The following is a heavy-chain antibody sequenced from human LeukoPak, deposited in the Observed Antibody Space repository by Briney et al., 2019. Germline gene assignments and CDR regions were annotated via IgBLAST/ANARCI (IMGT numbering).Heavy chain of an antibody. J-gene: IGHJ2*01. Sequence: ASVKVSCKASGYTFTSYGTSWVRQAPGQGLEYMGWISVYNGHTKYTQKLQGRVTMTTDTSTSIVYMELRSLRSDDTAVYYCARVGGISSHKWYLDLWGRGTLVTVSS. CDR1: GYTFTSYG. CDR3: ARVGGISSHKWYLDL. V-gene: IGHV1-18*01. D-gene: IGHD4-23*01. CDR2: ISVYNGHT.